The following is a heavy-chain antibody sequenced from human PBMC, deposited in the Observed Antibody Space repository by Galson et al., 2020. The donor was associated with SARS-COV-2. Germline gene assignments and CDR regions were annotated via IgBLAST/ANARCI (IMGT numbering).Heavy chain of an antibody. J-gene: IGHJ4*02. Sequence: GGSLRLSCAASGFTFSSYAMNWLRQAPGKGLEWVSGISGSGSATYYAGSVKGRFTISRDNSQNTLYLQMNGLRAEDTAIYYCAKRHRDSSGLDYWGQGALVTVSS. CDR1: GFTFSSYA. D-gene: IGHD3-22*01. CDR2: ISGSGSAT. CDR3: AKRHRDSSGLDY. V-gene: IGHV3-23*01.